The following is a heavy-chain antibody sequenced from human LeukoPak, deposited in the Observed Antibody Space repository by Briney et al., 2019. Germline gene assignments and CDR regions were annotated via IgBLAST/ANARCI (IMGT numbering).Heavy chain of an antibody. Sequence: ASVKVSCKASGYTFTSYDTNWVRQAPGQGLEWMGWINPNSGVTNYAQKFQGRVTMTRDTSISTAYMELSRLRSDDTAVYYCASLGPCSSTSCYIDYWGQGTLVTVSS. J-gene: IGHJ4*02. V-gene: IGHV1-2*02. CDR1: GYTFTSYD. CDR3: ASLGPCSSTSCYIDY. D-gene: IGHD2-2*02. CDR2: INPNSGVT.